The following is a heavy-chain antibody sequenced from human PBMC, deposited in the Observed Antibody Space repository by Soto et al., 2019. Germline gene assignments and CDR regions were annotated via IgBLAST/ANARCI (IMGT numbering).Heavy chain of an antibody. D-gene: IGHD3-22*01. V-gene: IGHV4-34*01. CDR2: INHSGNT. CDR3: ARCDYDRSGPIDY. Sequence: QVQLQQWGAGLLKPSETLSLTCGVYGGSFSGYYWSWIRQPPGKGLEWIGEINHSGNTKYSPSLKSRVTISVDTSENQFSLKLRSATAADTAVYYCARCDYDRSGPIDYWGQGILVTVSS. CDR1: GGSFSGYY. J-gene: IGHJ4*02.